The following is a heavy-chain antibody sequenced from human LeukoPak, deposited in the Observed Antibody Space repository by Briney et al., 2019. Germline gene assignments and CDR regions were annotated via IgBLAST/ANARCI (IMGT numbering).Heavy chain of an antibody. CDR1: GGSISSYY. J-gene: IGHJ4*02. D-gene: IGHD4-17*01. CDR2: IYYSGST. Sequence: PETLSLTCTVSGGSISSYYWSWIRQPPGKGLEWIGYIYYSGSTNYNPSLKSRVTISVDTSKNQFSLKLSSVTAADTAVYYCASYDYGDLAIDYWGQGTLVTVSS. V-gene: IGHV4-59*01. CDR3: ASYDYGDLAIDY.